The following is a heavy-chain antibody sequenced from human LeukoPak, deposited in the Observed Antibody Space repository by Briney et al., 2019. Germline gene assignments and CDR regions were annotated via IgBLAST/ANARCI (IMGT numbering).Heavy chain of an antibody. J-gene: IGHJ4*02. CDR1: GGSISSGGYY. Sequence: SETLSLTCTVSGGSISSGGYYWSWIRQHPGKGLEWIGYIYYSGSTYYNPSLKSRVTISVDTSKNQFSLKPSSVTAADTAVYYCARGYSSGWYVDYWGQGTLVTVSS. CDR2: IYYSGST. D-gene: IGHD6-19*01. CDR3: ARGYSSGWYVDY. V-gene: IGHV4-31*03.